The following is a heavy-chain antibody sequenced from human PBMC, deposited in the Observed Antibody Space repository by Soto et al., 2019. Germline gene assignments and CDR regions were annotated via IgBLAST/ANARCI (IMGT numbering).Heavy chain of an antibody. D-gene: IGHD5-18*01. CDR3: ARAGGYSYGTENFDY. CDR2: IRRHTSVT. V-gene: IGHV3-48*04. CDR1: GLTLSTSS. Sequence: PGGSLRLSCAAFGLTLSTSSMNWVRQAPGRGLGWISYIRRHTSVTAYADSVKGRFTISRDNAKNSLYLQMNSLRAEDTAVYYCARAGGYSYGTENFDYWGQGTLVTVSS. J-gene: IGHJ4*02.